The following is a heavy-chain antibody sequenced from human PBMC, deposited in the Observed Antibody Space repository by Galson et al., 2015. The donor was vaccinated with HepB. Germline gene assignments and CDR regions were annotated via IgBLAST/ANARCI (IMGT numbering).Heavy chain of an antibody. D-gene: IGHD1-26*01. CDR2: ISAYNGNT. CDR1: GYTFTSYG. J-gene: IGHJ3*02. Sequence: SVKVSCKASGYTFTSYGISWVRQAPGQGLEWMGWISAYNGNTNYAQKLQGRVTMTTDTSTSTAYMELRSLRSDDTAVYYCARDSGAEWELLLGAFDIWGQGTMVTVSS. V-gene: IGHV1-18*04. CDR3: ARDSGAEWELLLGAFDI.